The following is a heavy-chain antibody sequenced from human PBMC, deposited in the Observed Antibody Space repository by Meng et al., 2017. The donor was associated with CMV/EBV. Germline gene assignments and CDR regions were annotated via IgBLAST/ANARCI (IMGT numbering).Heavy chain of an antibody. V-gene: IGHV3-33*06. Sequence: GGSLRLSCAASGFTFSSYGMHWVRQAPGKGLEWVAVIWYDGSNKYYADSVKGRFTISRDNSKNTLYLQMNSLRAEDTAVYYCAKGRSYYYYYGMDVWGQGTTVTVSS. CDR3: AKGRSYYYYYGMDV. D-gene: IGHD1-26*01. J-gene: IGHJ6*02. CDR2: IWYDGSNK. CDR1: GFTFSSYG.